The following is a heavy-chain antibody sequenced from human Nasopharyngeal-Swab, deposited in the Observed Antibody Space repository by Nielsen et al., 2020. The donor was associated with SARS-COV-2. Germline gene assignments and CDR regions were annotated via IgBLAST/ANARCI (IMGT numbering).Heavy chain of an antibody. D-gene: IGHD3-10*01. CDR1: GLTFSSYA. Sequence: GGSLRLSCSASGLTFSSYAMHWVRQAPGKGLEYVSAISSNGGSTYYADSVKGRFTISRDNSKNTLYLQMSSLRAEDPALYYCVKPVHITMVRGVMSGPNWFDPWGQGTLVTVSS. CDR3: VKPVHITMVRGVMSGPNWFDP. CDR2: ISSNGGST. J-gene: IGHJ5*02. V-gene: IGHV3-64D*06.